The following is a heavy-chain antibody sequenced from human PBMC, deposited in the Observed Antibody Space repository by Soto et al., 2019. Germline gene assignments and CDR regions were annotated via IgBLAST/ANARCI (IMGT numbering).Heavy chain of an antibody. CDR2: LSYDGSNK. Sequence: QVQLVESGGGVVQPGRSLRLSCAASGFMFSSYGMHWVRQAPGKGLEWVALLSYDGSNKYYADSVKGRFTISRDNSKNTLYLQMNNLRAEDTAVYYCAKGLYASGWSFLDYWGHGTLVTVSS. V-gene: IGHV3-30*18. D-gene: IGHD6-19*01. CDR3: AKGLYASGWSFLDY. J-gene: IGHJ4*01. CDR1: GFMFSSYG.